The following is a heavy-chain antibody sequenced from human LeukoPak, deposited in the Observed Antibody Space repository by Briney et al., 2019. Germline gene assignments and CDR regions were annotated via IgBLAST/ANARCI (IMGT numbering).Heavy chain of an antibody. J-gene: IGHJ3*01. V-gene: IGHV3-21*01. Sequence: GGSLRLSCAGSGFTFSSYSMNWVRQAPRKGLEWLSSISGSSSQIFYAGSVKGRFTMSRDNAKNSLYLQMNSLRAEDTAVYYCVKDYCSGGSCIDAFDFWGQGTMVTVSS. D-gene: IGHD2-15*01. CDR3: VKDYCSGGSCIDAFDF. CDR2: ISGSSSQI. CDR1: GFTFSSYS.